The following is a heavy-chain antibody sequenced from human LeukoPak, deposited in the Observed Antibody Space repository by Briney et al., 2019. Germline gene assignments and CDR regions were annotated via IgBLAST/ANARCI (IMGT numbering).Heavy chain of an antibody. D-gene: IGHD3-9*01. CDR2: ISGSGGST. Sequence: GGPLRLSCAASGFTFSSYAMSWVRRAPGKGLEWVSAISGSGGSTYYADSVKGRFTISRDNSKNTLYLQMNSLRAEDTAVYYCAKVRGGAYYDILTGYWDFDYWGQGTLVTVSS. J-gene: IGHJ4*02. V-gene: IGHV3-23*01. CDR1: GFTFSSYA. CDR3: AKVRGGAYYDILTGYWDFDY.